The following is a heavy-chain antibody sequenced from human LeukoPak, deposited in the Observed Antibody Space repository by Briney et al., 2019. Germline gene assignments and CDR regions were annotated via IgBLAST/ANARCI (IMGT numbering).Heavy chain of an antibody. D-gene: IGHD5-18*01. V-gene: IGHV3-23*01. CDR2: ISGSGDST. Sequence: GGSLRLSCAASGFTFSSYSMNWVRQAPGKGLEWVSAISGSGDSTDLADSVRGRFTISRDNSKNTLYLQMNSLRAEDTAVYYCAKDHGYNYGYNSYWGQGTLVTVSS. CDR3: AKDHGYNYGYNSY. J-gene: IGHJ4*02. CDR1: GFTFSSYS.